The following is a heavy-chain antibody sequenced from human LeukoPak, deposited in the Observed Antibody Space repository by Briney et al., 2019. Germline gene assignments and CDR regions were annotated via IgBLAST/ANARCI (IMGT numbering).Heavy chain of an antibody. J-gene: IGHJ4*02. Sequence: SVKVSCKASGGIFRNYAISWVRQAPGQGLEWVGGIIPVFDTSNYARKFQGRVTITTDESTSTAYMELSSLRSEDTAVYYCAGGSYYFEYWGQGTLVTASS. CDR1: GGIFRNYA. V-gene: IGHV1-69*05. CDR3: AGGSYYFEY. CDR2: IIPVFDTS. D-gene: IGHD1-26*01.